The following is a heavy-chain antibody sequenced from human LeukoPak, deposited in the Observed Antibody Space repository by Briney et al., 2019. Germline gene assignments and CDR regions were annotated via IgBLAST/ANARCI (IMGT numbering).Heavy chain of an antibody. D-gene: IGHD6-13*01. V-gene: IGHV3-23*01. J-gene: IGHJ4*02. Sequence: PGGSLRLSCAASGFTFSSYAMSWVRQAPGKGLEWVSAINGSGGSTYYADSVKGRFTISRDNSKHTVYMQMNSLRAEDMAVYNCAKAPMPAAGAYFDHWGQGTLVTVSS. CDR1: GFTFSSYA. CDR2: INGSGGST. CDR3: AKAPMPAAGAYFDH.